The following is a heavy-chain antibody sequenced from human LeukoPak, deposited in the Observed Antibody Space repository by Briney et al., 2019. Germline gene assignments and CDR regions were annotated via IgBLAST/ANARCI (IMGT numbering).Heavy chain of an antibody. CDR2: ISRTGNSI. CDR3: ARGPYSSNWYVDY. J-gene: IGHJ4*02. Sequence: GGSLRLSCAASGFTLSSYEMNWVRLAPGKGLEWISYISRTGNSIYYADSVKGRFTISRDSAKNSLYLQMNSLRAEDTAVYYCARGPYSSNWYVDYWGQGTPVTVAS. V-gene: IGHV3-48*03. CDR1: GFTLSSYE. D-gene: IGHD6-13*01.